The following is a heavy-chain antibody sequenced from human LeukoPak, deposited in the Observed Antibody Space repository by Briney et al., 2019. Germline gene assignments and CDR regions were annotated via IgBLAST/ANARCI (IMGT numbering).Heavy chain of an antibody. J-gene: IGHJ4*02. CDR1: GYSISSGYY. CDR3: ARGPYGGFDSSSWL. CDR2: INHSGST. Sequence: SETLSLTXTVSGYSISSGYYWSWIREPPGKGLERIGEINHSGSTNYNPSLKSRVTISVDTSKNQFSLKLSSVTAADTAVYYCARGPYGGFDSSSWLRGQGTLVTVSS. D-gene: IGHD6-13*01. V-gene: IGHV4-38-2*02.